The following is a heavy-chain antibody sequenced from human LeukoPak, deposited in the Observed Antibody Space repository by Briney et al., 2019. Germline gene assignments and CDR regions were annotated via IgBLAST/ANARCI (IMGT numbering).Heavy chain of an antibody. CDR3: ARLSSGWSEPQH. CDR1: GYTFTGYY. CDR2: INPKSGGT. J-gene: IGHJ1*01. D-gene: IGHD6-19*01. V-gene: IGHV1-2*02. Sequence: GASVKVSCKASGYTFTGYYMHWVRQAPGQGLEWMGWINPKSGGTNYAQKFQGRVTMTRDTSISTANMELSRLRSDDTAVYYCARLSSGWSEPQHWGQGTLVTVSS.